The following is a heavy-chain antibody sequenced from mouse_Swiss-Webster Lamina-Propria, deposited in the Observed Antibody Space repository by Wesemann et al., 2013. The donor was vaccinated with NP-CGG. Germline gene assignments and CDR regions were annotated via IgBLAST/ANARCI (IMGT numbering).Heavy chain of an antibody. V-gene: IGHV1S137*01. CDR1: GYTFTDYA. Sequence: QVQLQQSGAELVRPGVSVKISCKGSGYTFTDYAMHWVKQSHAKSLEWIGVISTYYGDASYNQKFKGKATMTVDKSSSTAYMELARLTSEDSAIYYCARGWSWMDYWGQGTSVTVSS. D-gene: IGHD2-3*01. CDR2: ISTYYGDA. J-gene: IGHJ4*01. CDR3: ARGWSWMDY.